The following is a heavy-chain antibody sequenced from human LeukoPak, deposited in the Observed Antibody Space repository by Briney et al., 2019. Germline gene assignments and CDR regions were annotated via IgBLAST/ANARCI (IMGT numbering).Heavy chain of an antibody. V-gene: IGHV4-61*02. CDR1: GGSISSGSYY. CDR3: AREFRGYSYGDAFDS. D-gene: IGHD5-18*01. CDR2: IYTSGST. Sequence: SETLSLTCTVSGGSISSGSYYWSWIRQPAGKGLEWIGRIYTSGSTNYNPSLKSRVTISVDTSKNQFSLKLSSVTAADTAVYYCAREFRGYSYGDAFDSWGQGTMVTVSS. J-gene: IGHJ3*02.